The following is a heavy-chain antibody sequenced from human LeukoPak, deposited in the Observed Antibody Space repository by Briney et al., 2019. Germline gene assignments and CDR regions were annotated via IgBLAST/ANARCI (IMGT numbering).Heavy chain of an antibody. CDR3: ARASTGRHYGSGSYLGY. J-gene: IGHJ4*02. D-gene: IGHD3-10*01. CDR1: GGTFSSYA. V-gene: IGHV1-69*04. CDR2: IIPILGIA. Sequence: GASVKVSCKASGGTFSSYAISWVRQAPGQGLEWMGRIIPILGIANYAQKFQGRVTITADKSTSTAYMELSSLRSEDTAVYYCARASTGRHYGSGSYLGYWGQGTLVTVSP.